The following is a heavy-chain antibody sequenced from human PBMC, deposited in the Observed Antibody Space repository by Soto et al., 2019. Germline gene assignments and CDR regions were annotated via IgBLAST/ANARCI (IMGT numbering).Heavy chain of an antibody. CDR1: GYTFTSYG. CDR2: ISAYNGNT. Sequence: QVQLVQSGAEVKKPGASVKVSCKASGYTFTSYGISWVRQAPGQGLEWMGWISAYNGNTNYAQKLQGRVTMTTDTSTSKAYMELRSLRSDDTAVYYCARELSRGVIAPLFDPWGQGTLVTVSS. D-gene: IGHD3-10*01. V-gene: IGHV1-18*01. CDR3: ARELSRGVIAPLFDP. J-gene: IGHJ5*02.